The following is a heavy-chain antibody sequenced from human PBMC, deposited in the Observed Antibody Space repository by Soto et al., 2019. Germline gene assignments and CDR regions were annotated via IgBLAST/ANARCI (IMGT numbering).Heavy chain of an antibody. V-gene: IGHV3-11*06. Sequence: QMQLVESGGDLVKPGGSLRLSCDASGFTFGDYYMSWLRQVPGQGLEWLAFISSSGSYTKYSDSMRGRLTVSSDNGQNSLYLQMNSLRVDDTGVYYCARLRVGVNWYFDLWGRGTMVPVSA. D-gene: IGHD1-26*01. CDR1: GFTFGDYY. J-gene: IGHJ2*01. CDR3: ARLRVGVNWYFDL. CDR2: ISSSGSYT.